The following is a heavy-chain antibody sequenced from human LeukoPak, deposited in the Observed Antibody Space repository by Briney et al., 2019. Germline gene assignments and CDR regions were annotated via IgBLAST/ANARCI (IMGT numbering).Heavy chain of an antibody. CDR2: IYYSGST. Sequence: SQTLSLTCTVSGGSISSYYWSWIRQPPGKGLEWIGYIYYSGSTNYNPSLKSRVTISVDTSKNQFSLKLSSVTAAETAVYYCAREGRYRYGYNEYHSYMDIWGKGTTVTVSS. J-gene: IGHJ6*03. D-gene: IGHD5-24*01. CDR1: GGSISSYY. CDR3: AREGRYRYGYNEYHSYMDI. V-gene: IGHV4-59*13.